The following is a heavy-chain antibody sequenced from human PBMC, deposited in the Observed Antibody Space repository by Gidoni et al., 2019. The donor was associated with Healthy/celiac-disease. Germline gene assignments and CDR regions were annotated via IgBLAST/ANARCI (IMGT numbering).Heavy chain of an antibody. D-gene: IGHD1-1*01. Sequence: QVQLVQSGAEVKKTGSSVKVSSKSSGSHFHSYAISWVRQAPGQGIEWMGGIIPIFGTANYEQKFQGRVTITADESTSTAYMELSSLRSEDTAVYYCASLPNDRIPRWFDPWGQGTLVTVSA. J-gene: IGHJ5*02. CDR1: GSHFHSYA. CDR2: IIPIFGTA. CDR3: ASLPNDRIPRWFDP. V-gene: IGHV1-69*01.